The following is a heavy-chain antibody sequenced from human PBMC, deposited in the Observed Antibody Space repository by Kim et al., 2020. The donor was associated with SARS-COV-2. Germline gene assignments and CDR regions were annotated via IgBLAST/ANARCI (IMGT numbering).Heavy chain of an antibody. Sequence: DAGKGRFTISRNNSKNPLSLQMNTLRVEDTAMYFCASGYCTGGSCPFEYWGQGTLVTVSS. V-gene: IGHV3-53*01. D-gene: IGHD2-8*02. CDR3: ASGYCTGGSCPFEY. J-gene: IGHJ4*02.